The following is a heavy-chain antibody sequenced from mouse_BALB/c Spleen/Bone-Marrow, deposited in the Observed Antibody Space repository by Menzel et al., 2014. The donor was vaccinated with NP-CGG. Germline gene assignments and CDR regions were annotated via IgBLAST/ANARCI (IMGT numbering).Heavy chain of an antibody. CDR3: ARDVGYGNYFVY. J-gene: IGHJ3*01. CDR2: SRNKAKYYTT. D-gene: IGHD2-10*02. V-gene: IGHV7-1*02. CDR1: GFTFSDFY. Sequence: EVQLVESGGGLVQPGDSLRLSCAPSGFTFSDFYMEWVRQPPGKRLEWIAASRNKAKYYTTEYSAPVKGRFIVSRDTSQSVLYLQMNALRAEDTAIYYCARDVGYGNYFVYWGQGTLVTVSA.